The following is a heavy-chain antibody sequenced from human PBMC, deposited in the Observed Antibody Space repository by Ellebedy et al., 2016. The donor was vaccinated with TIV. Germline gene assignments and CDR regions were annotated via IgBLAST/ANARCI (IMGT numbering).Heavy chain of an antibody. CDR1: GSTLNTYA. D-gene: IGHD5-24*01. CDR3: VRDGYNNIPFDC. CDR2: RSGTGANP. J-gene: IGHJ4*02. Sequence: PGGSLRLSCAASGSTLNTYAMNWVRQAPRKGLEWVAARSGTGANPYHADSVKGRFTISRDNSKNILFLQMNSLRVEDTAVYYCVRDGYNNIPFDCWGQGTLVTVSS. V-gene: IGHV3-23*01.